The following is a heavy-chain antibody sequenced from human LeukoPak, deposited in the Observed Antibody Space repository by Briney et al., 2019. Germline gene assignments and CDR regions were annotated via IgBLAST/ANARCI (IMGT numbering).Heavy chain of an antibody. CDR3: ASTRITYSGSYYVFDY. D-gene: IGHD1-26*01. Sequence: SETLSLTCTVSGGSISSYYWSWIRQPAGKGLEWIGRIYTSGSTNYNPSLKSRVTMSVDTSKNQFSLKLSSVTAADTAVYYCASTRITYSGSYYVFDYWGQGTLVTVSS. CDR2: IYTSGST. CDR1: GGSISSYY. V-gene: IGHV4-4*07. J-gene: IGHJ4*02.